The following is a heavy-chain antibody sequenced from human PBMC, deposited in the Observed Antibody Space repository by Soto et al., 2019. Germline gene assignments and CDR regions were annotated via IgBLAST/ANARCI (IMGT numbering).Heavy chain of an antibody. CDR2: VFSGGTT. CDR3: ARDANWSYDL. V-gene: IGHV3-53*01. Sequence: PGGSLRLSCAASGITVIDNVISFFRQAPCKWLEWVSVVFSGGTTYYADSVKGRFTISRDNSKNTLYLQMNSLRAEDTAVYYCARDANWSYDLWGRGTLVTVSS. CDR1: GITVIDNV. J-gene: IGHJ2*01.